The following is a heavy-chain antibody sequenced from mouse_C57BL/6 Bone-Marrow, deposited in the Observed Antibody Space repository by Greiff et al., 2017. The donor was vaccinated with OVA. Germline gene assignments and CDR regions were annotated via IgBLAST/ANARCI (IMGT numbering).Heavy chain of an antibody. CDR2: ISSGSSTI. Sequence: DVKLVESGGGLVKPGGSLKLSCAASGFTFSDYGMHWVRQAPEKGLEWVAYISSGSSTIYYADTVKGRFTISRDNAKNTLFLQMTSLRSEDTAMYYCARPRLTGYFDYWGQGTTLTVSS. D-gene: IGHD4-1*01. V-gene: IGHV5-17*01. CDR1: GFTFSDYG. CDR3: ARPRLTGYFDY. J-gene: IGHJ2*01.